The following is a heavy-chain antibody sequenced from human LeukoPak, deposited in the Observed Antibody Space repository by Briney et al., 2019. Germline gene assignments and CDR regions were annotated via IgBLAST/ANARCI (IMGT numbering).Heavy chain of an antibody. D-gene: IGHD3-10*01. CDR3: ARDGSGSTPLDYFDY. V-gene: IGHV1-46*01. CDR1: GYTFTSYY. J-gene: IGHJ4*02. CDR2: INPSGGST. Sequence: GASVKVSCKASGYTFTSYYIHWVRQAPGQGLEWMGMINPSGGSTSYAQKFQGRVTMTRDTSTSIVYMELSSLRSEDTAVYYCARDGSGSTPLDYFDYWGQGTLVTVSS.